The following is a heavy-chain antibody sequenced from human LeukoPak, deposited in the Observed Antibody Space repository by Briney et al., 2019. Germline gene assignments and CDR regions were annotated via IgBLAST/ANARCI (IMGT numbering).Heavy chain of an antibody. CDR2: VYTSGST. CDR3: ARKGADDAFDI. J-gene: IGHJ3*02. V-gene: IGHV4-59*10. D-gene: IGHD3-16*01. CDR1: GGSFSGYY. Sequence: PSETLSLTCAVYGGSFSGYYWSWIRQPVGKGLEWIGRVYTSGSTNYKPSLRSRVTMSVDMSKNQFSLKLTSVTAADTAVYYCARKGADDAFDIWGQGTMVTVSS.